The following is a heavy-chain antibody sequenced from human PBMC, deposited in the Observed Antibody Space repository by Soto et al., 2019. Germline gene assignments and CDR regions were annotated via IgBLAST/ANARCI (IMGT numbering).Heavy chain of an antibody. Sequence: SVEVSCKASGFTFTSSAVQWVRQARGQRLEWIGWIVVGSGNTNYAQKFQERVTITRDMSTSTAYMELSSLRSEDTAVYYCAAGPTYYYDNSGYHPPSYWGQGTLVTVSS. V-gene: IGHV1-58*01. CDR3: AAGPTYYYDNSGYHPPSY. CDR2: IVVGSGNT. D-gene: IGHD3-22*01. J-gene: IGHJ4*02. CDR1: GFTFTSSA.